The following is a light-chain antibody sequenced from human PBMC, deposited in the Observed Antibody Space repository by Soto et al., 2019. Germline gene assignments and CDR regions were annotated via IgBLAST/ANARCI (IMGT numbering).Light chain of an antibody. J-gene: IGKJ1*01. CDR2: GAS. V-gene: IGKV3-20*01. CDR1: QSVLSSY. CDR3: QQYGDMWT. Sequence: EIVLTQSPGTLSLSPGEIATLNFSASQSVLSSYLAWYQQQPGQAPRLLIHGASRRATGIPDRFSGSGSGTDFTLTINRLEPEDFAVYFCQQYGDMWTFGQGTKVDIK.